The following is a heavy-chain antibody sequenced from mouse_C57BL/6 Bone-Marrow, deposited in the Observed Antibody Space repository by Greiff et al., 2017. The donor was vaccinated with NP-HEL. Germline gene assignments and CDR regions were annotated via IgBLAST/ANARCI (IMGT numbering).Heavy chain of an antibody. Sequence: VQLQQSGPELVKPGASVKISCKASGYTFTDYYMNWVKQSHGKSLEWIGDINPNNGGTSYNQKFKGKATLTVDKSSSTAYMELRSLTSEDSAVYYCARLADGYYLAWFAYWGQGTLVTVSA. V-gene: IGHV1-26*01. CDR2: INPNNGGT. CDR1: GYTFTDYY. CDR3: ARLADGYYLAWFAY. J-gene: IGHJ3*01. D-gene: IGHD2-3*01.